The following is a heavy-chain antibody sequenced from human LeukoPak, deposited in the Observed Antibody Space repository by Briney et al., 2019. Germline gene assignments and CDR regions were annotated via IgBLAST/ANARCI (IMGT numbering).Heavy chain of an antibody. CDR1: GGSISSSSYY. V-gene: IGHV4-61*02. CDR3: AREHCSSTSCYTNEGFDY. Sequence: PSETLSLTCTVSGGSISSSSYYWGWIRQPPGKGLEWIGRIYTSGSTNYNPSLKSRVTISVDTSKNQFSLKLSSVTAADTAVYYCAREHCSSTSCYTNEGFDYWGQGTLVTVSS. CDR2: IYTSGST. D-gene: IGHD2-2*02. J-gene: IGHJ4*02.